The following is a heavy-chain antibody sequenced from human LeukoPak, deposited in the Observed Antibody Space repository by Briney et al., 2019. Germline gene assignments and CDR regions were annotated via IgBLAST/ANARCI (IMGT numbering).Heavy chain of an antibody. CDR1: GGSISSYY. CDR3: ARDRGEDYVWGSYRLFDY. CDR2: IYYSGST. Sequence: PSETLSLTCTVSGGSISSYYWSWIRQPPGEGLEWIGYIYYSGSTNYNPSLKSRVTISVDTSKNQFSLKLSSVTAADTAVYYCARDRGEDYVWGSYRLFDYWGQGTLVTVSS. D-gene: IGHD3-16*02. V-gene: IGHV4-59*01. J-gene: IGHJ4*02.